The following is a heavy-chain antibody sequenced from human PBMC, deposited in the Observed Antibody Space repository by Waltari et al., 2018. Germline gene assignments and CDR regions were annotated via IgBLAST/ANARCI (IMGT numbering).Heavy chain of an antibody. Sequence: QVQLQQSGPRLVKPSETLSLTCSVSGGSVSTYYWNWIRQSPGKGLESIGYIFYGGSTKYNPPLESRVSISLDTSKNQFSLKLSSVTAADTAVYYCARWVNYDASGPLLGYYMDVWGKGTTVTVSS. D-gene: IGHD3-22*01. CDR3: ARWVNYDASGPLLGYYMDV. CDR2: IFYGGST. J-gene: IGHJ6*03. V-gene: IGHV4-59*02. CDR1: GGSVSTYY.